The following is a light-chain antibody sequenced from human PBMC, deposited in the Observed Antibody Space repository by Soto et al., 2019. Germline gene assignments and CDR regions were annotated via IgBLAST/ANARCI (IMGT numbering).Light chain of an antibody. Sequence: DLQMTQSPSSLSASVGDRVTITCQASQDIFNNLNWYQQKPGKAPKLLIYDTSNLETGVPSRFSGSASGTDFTFTITSLQPEDIATYYCQQYDNVPYTFGQGTKLEIK. J-gene: IGKJ2*01. CDR2: DTS. V-gene: IGKV1-33*01. CDR1: QDIFNN. CDR3: QQYDNVPYT.